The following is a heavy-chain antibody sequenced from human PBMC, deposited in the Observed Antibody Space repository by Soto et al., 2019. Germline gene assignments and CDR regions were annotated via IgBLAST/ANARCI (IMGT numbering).Heavy chain of an antibody. CDR3: ARPQNYCRSSSCSGLRRFDP. Sequence: QVQLVESGGGLVKPGGSLRLSCAVSGFTFSDYYMSWIRQAPGKGLEWVSYISGDGDTTYYADSVKGRFTISRDNAKNSVHLQMNSLRAEDTAVYYCARPQNYCRSSSCSGLRRFDPWGQGTLVTVSS. J-gene: IGHJ5*02. CDR2: ISGDGDTT. D-gene: IGHD2-2*01. V-gene: IGHV3-11*01. CDR1: GFTFSDYY.